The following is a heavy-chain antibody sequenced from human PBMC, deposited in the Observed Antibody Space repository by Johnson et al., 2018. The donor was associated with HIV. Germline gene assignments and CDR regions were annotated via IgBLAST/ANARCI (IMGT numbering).Heavy chain of an antibody. Sequence: VQLVESGGGLVQPGRSLRVSCAASGFTFDEYVIHWVRQAPGKGLEWVSGISWKSGNTGYADSVKGRFTISRDNSKNTLYLQMNSLRAEDTAVYYCAKVHSSSSNGFDIWGQGTMVTVSS. V-gene: IGHV3-9*01. CDR2: ISWKSGNT. D-gene: IGHD6-6*01. CDR1: GFTFDEYV. J-gene: IGHJ3*02. CDR3: AKVHSSSSNGFDI.